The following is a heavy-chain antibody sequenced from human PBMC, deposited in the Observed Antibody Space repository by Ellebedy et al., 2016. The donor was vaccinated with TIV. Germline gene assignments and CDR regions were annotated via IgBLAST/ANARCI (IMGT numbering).Heavy chain of an antibody. Sequence: GESLKISCAASGFTFSSYGMHWVRQAPGKGLEGVAVISYDGSNKYYADSVEGRFIISRDNSKRTLYLQMNSLRAEDTAVYYCAKGRGGGSDSSAPRYYFDSWGLGTLVTVSS. CDR1: GFTFSSYG. V-gene: IGHV3-30*18. CDR3: AKGRGGGSDSSAPRYYFDS. J-gene: IGHJ4*02. D-gene: IGHD6-19*01. CDR2: ISYDGSNK.